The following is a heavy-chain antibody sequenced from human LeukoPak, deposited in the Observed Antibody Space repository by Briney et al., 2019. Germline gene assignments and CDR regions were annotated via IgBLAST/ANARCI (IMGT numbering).Heavy chain of an antibody. CDR2: IYHTGNT. V-gene: IGHV4-59*01. CDR1: SGSISNYY. J-gene: IGHJ4*02. Sequence: SETLSLTCTVPSGSISNYYWSWIRQPPGKGLEWIGDIYHTGNTNYNPSLKSRVTISVDTSNNQFSLKLSSVTAADTAMYYCARVRFGQRWLQFDYWGPGTLVTVSS. D-gene: IGHD5-24*01. CDR3: ARVRFGQRWLQFDY.